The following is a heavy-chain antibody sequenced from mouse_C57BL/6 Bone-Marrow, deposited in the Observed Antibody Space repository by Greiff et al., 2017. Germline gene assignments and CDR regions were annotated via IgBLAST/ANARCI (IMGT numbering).Heavy chain of an antibody. CDR2: ISNLAYSI. V-gene: IGHV5-15*01. D-gene: IGHD2-4*01. J-gene: IGHJ2*01. CDR3: ARHPIYYDYDGGFDY. CDR1: GFTFSDYG. Sequence: VQLKESGGGLVQPGGSLKLSCAASGFTFSDYGMAWVRQAPRKGPEWVAFISNLAYSIYYADTVTGRFTISRENAKNTLYLEMSSLRSEDTAMXYCARHPIYYDYDGGFDYWGQGTTLTVSS.